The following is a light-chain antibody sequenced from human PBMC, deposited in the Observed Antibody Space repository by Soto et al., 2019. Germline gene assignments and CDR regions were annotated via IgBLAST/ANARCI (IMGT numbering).Light chain of an antibody. Sequence: QSVLTQPPSVSAAPGQKVTISCSGSSSNIGNNYVSWYQQVPGTAPKLLIYDNNKRPSGNPDRFSGSKSGTSATLGISGLQTGDEADYYCGTWDSSLSVHVFGTGTKFTVL. J-gene: IGLJ1*01. V-gene: IGLV1-51*01. CDR2: DNN. CDR3: GTWDSSLSVHV. CDR1: SSNIGNNY.